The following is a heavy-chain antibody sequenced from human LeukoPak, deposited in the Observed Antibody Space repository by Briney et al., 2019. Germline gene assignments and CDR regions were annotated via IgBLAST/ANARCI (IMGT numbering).Heavy chain of an antibody. V-gene: IGHV3-30*02. CDR2: IENDENNK. CDR1: GFTFSSYG. D-gene: IGHD3-16*02. Sequence: PGGSLRLSCAASGFTFSSYGIHWVRQAPGKGLEWVAFIENDENNKKFGDPVKGRFTISRDNSKSTVYLQMNSLRVEDTAVYYCAKDDYRYVDYWGQGTLVIASS. J-gene: IGHJ4*02. CDR3: AKDDYRYVDY.